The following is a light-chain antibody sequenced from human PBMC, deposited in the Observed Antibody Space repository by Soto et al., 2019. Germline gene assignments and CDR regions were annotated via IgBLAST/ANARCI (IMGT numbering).Light chain of an antibody. Sequence: DIQMTQSPSSLSASVGDRVTITCRASQSISNFLGWYQQKLGKAPNLLIYTASTLRSGVPSRFSSTGSGTDFTLTISSLQPEDSATYYCLQTYSAPAFGQGTKVEI. CDR2: TAS. CDR3: LQTYSAPA. CDR1: QSISNF. J-gene: IGKJ1*01. V-gene: IGKV1-39*01.